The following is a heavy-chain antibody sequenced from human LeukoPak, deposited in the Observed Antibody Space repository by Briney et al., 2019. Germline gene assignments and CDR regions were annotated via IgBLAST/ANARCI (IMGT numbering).Heavy chain of an antibody. CDR1: GGSIRSHS. V-gene: IGHV4-59*11. CDR3: ARDIGGDTDGRASYWFAP. J-gene: IGHJ5*02. CDR2: INYFGTT. D-gene: IGHD1-1*01. Sequence: SETLSLTCTVSGGSIRSHSWHWIRQSPGKRLEWIGSINYFGTTTYKPSLKSRVTLSVDTSKNQFSLKLTSVTAADTAVYYCARDIGGDTDGRASYWFAPWGQGTLVTVSS.